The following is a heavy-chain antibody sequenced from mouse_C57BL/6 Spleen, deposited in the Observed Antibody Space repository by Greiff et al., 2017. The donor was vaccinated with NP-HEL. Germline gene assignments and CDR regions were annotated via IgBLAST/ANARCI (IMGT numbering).Heavy chain of an antibody. J-gene: IGHJ4*01. CDR3: ARRGGSSYDYAMDY. CDR1: GYTFPDYN. D-gene: IGHD1-1*01. CDR2: INPNNGGT. V-gene: IGHV1-18*01. Sequence: QLQQSGPELVKPGASVKIPCKASGYTFPDYNMDWVKQSHGKSLEWIGDINPNNGGTIYNQKFKGKATLTVDKSSSTAYMELRSLTSEDPAVDYCARRGGSSYDYAMDYWGQGTSVTVSS.